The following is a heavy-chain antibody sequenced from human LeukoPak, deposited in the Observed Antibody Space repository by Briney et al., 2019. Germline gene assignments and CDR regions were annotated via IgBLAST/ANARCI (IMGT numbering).Heavy chain of an antibody. D-gene: IGHD2-21*01. J-gene: IGHJ4*02. Sequence: SGTLSLTSSVSGDSISRSDSYWDWIRQPPGKGLEWIGTIYYTGRTYYSPSLKSRVSISVVTSKKQFSLTLTSMTAADTAVYYCARVPHYYSGYGYFDSWGQGTLVTVSS. CDR3: ARVPHYYSGYGYFDS. CDR1: GDSISRSDSY. CDR2: IYYTGRT. V-gene: IGHV4-39*07.